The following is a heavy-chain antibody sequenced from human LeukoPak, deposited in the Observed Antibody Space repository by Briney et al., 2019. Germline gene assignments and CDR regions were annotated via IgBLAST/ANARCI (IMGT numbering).Heavy chain of an antibody. V-gene: IGHV7-4-1*02. Sequence: ASVKVSCKASGYTFTSYAMNWVRQAPGQGLEWMGWINTNTGNPTYAQGFTGRFVFSLDTSVSTAYLQISSLKAEDTAVYYCARDLMVYAIHYFDYWGQGTLVTVSS. CDR3: ARDLMVYAIHYFDY. D-gene: IGHD2-8*01. J-gene: IGHJ4*02. CDR2: INTNTGNP. CDR1: GYTFTSYA.